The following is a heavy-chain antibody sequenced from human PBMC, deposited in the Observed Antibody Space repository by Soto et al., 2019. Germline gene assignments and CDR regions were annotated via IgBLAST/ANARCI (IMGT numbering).Heavy chain of an antibody. CDR3: VSDETQLERRPSYGKDV. CDR2: IWHHGGNK. Sequence: QMQLEESGGGVVQPGRSLRLSCVASGFTFSHYGMHWVRQAPGKGLEWVADIWHHGGNKYYADSVKGRFTISRDNARNTLYLQMDSLRGEDTGVYYCVSDETQLERRPSYGKDVWGRGTTVIVSS. V-gene: IGHV3-33*01. CDR1: GFTFSHYG. D-gene: IGHD1-1*01. J-gene: IGHJ6*02.